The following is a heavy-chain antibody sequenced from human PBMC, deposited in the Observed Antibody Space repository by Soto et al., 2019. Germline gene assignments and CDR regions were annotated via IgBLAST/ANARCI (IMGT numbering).Heavy chain of an antibody. CDR2: ISAYNGNT. CDR3: ASLIYGYYYDSSGYLDSYGMDV. Sequence: ASVKVSCKASGYTFSSYGISWVRQAPGQGLEWMGWISAYNGNTNYAQKLQGGVTMTTDTSTSTAYMELRSLRSDDTAVYYCASLIYGYYYDSSGYLDSYGMDVWGQGTTVTVSS. J-gene: IGHJ6*02. V-gene: IGHV1-18*01. CDR1: GYTFSSYG. D-gene: IGHD3-22*01.